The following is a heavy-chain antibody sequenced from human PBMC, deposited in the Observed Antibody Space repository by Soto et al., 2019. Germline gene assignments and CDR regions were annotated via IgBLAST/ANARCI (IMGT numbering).Heavy chain of an antibody. D-gene: IGHD3-9*01. CDR3: VSLVSRRYFDF. J-gene: IGHJ4*02. V-gene: IGHV3-11*06. CDR2: ISSLNQYN. CDR1: GFNLNDYY. Sequence: QEHLVESGGGLVEPGGSLRLSCAASGFNLNDYYMSWIRQAPGKGLEYIAYISSLNQYNNYADSVKGRFTISIDNAKNSLELQMSSLRSEDTAVYYCVSLVSRRYFDFWGRGTLVSVSS.